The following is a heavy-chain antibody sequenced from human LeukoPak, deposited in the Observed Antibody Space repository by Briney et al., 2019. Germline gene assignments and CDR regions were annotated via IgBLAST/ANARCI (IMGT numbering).Heavy chain of an antibody. CDR1: GGSISSGGYY. D-gene: IGHD5-18*01. Sequence: SQTLSPTCTVSGGSISSGGYYWSWIRQHPGKGLEWIGYIYYSGSTYYNPSLKSRVTISVDTSKNQFSLKLSSVTAADTAVYYCARGGSRASWIQLSSSRLDYWGQGTLVTVSS. CDR3: ARGGSRASWIQLSSSRLDY. J-gene: IGHJ4*02. V-gene: IGHV4-31*03. CDR2: IYYSGST.